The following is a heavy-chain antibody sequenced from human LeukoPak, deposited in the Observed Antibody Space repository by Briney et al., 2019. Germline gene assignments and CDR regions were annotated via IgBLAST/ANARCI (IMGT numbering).Heavy chain of an antibody. D-gene: IGHD3-3*01. V-gene: IGHV4-28*03. CDR2: IYYSGST. J-gene: IGHJ6*02. Sequence: SDTLSLTCAVSGYSISSSNWWGWIRQPPGKGLEWIGSIYYSGSTYYNPSLKSRVTISVDTSKNQFSLKLSSVTAADTAVYYCARGQEYYDFWSGKTLYGMDVWGQGTTVTVSS. CDR3: ARGQEYYDFWSGKTLYGMDV. CDR1: GYSISSSNW.